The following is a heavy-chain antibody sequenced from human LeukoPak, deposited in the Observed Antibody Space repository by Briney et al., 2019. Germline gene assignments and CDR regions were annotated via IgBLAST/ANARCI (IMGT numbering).Heavy chain of an antibody. CDR1: GYSISSGYY. D-gene: IGHD4-17*01. CDR2: INHSGST. Sequence: SETLSLTCTVSGYSISSGYYWGWIRQPPGRKGLEWIGSINHSGSTPYNPSLKSRVTISIDTSKNQFSLEVSSVTAADTAVYYCARGVVYGAWGQGTLVTVSS. J-gene: IGHJ5*02. V-gene: IGHV4-38-2*02. CDR3: ARGVVYGA.